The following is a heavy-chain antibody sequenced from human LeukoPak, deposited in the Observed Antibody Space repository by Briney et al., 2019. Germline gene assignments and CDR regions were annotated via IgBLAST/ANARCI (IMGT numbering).Heavy chain of an antibody. CDR2: IYTSGST. V-gene: IGHV4-4*07. CDR3: ARDLGGMYYDFWSGSHRGFDP. J-gene: IGHJ5*02. Sequence: SETLSLTCTVSGGSISSYYWSWIRQPAGKGLEWIGRIYTSGSTNYNPSLKSRVNMSVDTSKNQSSLKLSSLTAAETAVYYCARDLGGMYYDFWSGSHRGFDPWGQGTLVTVSS. CDR1: GGSISSYY. D-gene: IGHD3-3*01.